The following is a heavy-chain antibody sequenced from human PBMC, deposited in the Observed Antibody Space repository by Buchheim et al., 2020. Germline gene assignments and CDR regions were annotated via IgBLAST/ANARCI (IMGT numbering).Heavy chain of an antibody. Sequence: QVQLQQWGAGLLKPSETLSLTCAVYGGSFSGYYWSWIRQPPGKGLEWIGEINHSGSTNYNPSLKSRVTISVDTSKNKFSMKLSSVTAADTAVYYCASSITMIARGYYYMDVWGKGTT. J-gene: IGHJ6*03. V-gene: IGHV4-34*01. D-gene: IGHD3-22*01. CDR2: INHSGST. CDR3: ASSITMIARGYYYMDV. CDR1: GGSFSGYY.